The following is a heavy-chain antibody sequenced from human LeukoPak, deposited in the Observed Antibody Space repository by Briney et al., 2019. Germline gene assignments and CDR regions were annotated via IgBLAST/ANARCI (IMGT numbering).Heavy chain of an antibody. D-gene: IGHD1-1*01. Sequence: PGGSLRLSCAASGFTFSNHAMSWVRQGPGKGLEWVSVITGSDNSPYYADSVKGRFTISRDNAQNSLYLQMNGLRVEDTAVYYCTRRLDDWGQGTLVTVSS. CDR2: ITGSDNSP. CDR1: GFTFSNHA. CDR3: TRRLDD. V-gene: IGHV3-23*01. J-gene: IGHJ4*02.